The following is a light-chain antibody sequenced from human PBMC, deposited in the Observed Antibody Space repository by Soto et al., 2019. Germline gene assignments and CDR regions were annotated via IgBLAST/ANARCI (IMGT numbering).Light chain of an antibody. CDR1: QSVSNSY. V-gene: IGKV3-20*01. CDR3: QHYGSSAFT. J-gene: IGKJ3*01. Sequence: ELVLTQSPGTLSLSPGERATLSCRASQSVSNSYLAWYQQKPGQAPRLLIYGASSRATGIPDRFSGSGSGTDFTLTISRLEPEDFAVYYCQHYGSSAFTFGPGTKVEIK. CDR2: GAS.